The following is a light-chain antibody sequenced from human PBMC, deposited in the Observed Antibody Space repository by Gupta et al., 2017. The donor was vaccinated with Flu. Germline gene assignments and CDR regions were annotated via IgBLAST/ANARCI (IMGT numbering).Light chain of an antibody. J-gene: IGLJ3*02. Sequence: ALGQEVTISGSGKRAKIENNYVASYPHPPGTAPKLIIYDTDKQPAGITDRFSGSKSGTSATLCITGVQTGDEADYYCGTWDNRLSAGVFGGG. CDR2: DTD. V-gene: IGLV1-51*01. CDR1: RAKIENNY. CDR3: GTWDNRLSAGV.